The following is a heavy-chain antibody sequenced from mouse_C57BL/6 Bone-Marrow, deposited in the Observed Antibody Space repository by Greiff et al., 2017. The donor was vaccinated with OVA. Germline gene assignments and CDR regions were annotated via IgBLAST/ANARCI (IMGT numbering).Heavy chain of an antibody. CDR1: GFTFSSYA. CDR3: ARAPYYYDYPFDD. Sequence: EVQVVESGGGLVKPGGSLKLSCAASGFTFSSYAMSWVRQTPEKRLEWVATISDGGSYTYYPDNVKGRFTISRDNAKNNLYLQMGHLKSEDTAMYYCARAPYYYDYPFDDWGQGTTLTISS. J-gene: IGHJ2*01. D-gene: IGHD2-4*01. CDR2: ISDGGSYT. V-gene: IGHV5-4*01.